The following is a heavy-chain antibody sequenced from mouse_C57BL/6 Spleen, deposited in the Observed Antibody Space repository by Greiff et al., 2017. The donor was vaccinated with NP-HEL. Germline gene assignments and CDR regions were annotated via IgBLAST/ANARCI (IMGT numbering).Heavy chain of an antibody. CDR2: IYPGNGDT. V-gene: IGHV1-12*01. CDR3: ARDRLGRGYFDV. D-gene: IGHD4-1*01. Sequence: QVQLQQSGAELVRPGASVKMSCKASGYTFTSYNMHWVKQTPRQGLEWIGAIYPGNGDTSYNQTFTGNAPLTLDKSSSTAYMQLSSLTAEDSAVYFCARDRLGRGYFDVWGTGTTVTVSS. CDR1: GYTFTSYN. J-gene: IGHJ1*03.